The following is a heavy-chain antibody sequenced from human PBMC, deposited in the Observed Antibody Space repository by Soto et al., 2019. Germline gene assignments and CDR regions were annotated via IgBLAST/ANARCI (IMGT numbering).Heavy chain of an antibody. D-gene: IGHD2-8*02. J-gene: IGHJ4*02. Sequence: QVQLVQSGAELKKPGASVRVSCKASGYTFTNYGISWVRQAPGQGLEWMGWISGYNSNKKYAQKLQDRVTMTTDTSKNTAYMELRSRRFDDTAVYYCARDENLVANDYWGQGTLVTVSS. CDR2: ISGYNSNK. CDR1: GYTFTNYG. V-gene: IGHV1-18*01. CDR3: ARDENLVANDY.